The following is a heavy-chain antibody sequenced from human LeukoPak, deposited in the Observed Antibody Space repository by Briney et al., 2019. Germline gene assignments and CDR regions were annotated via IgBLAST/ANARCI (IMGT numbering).Heavy chain of an antibody. D-gene: IGHD3-3*01. CDR1: GGSISSYY. V-gene: IGHV4-4*08. J-gene: IGHJ4*02. CDR3: ARDSTSDFWSGYYYFDY. CDR2: IYTSGST. Sequence: SATLSLTCTVSGGSISSYYWSWIRQPPGKGLEWIGRIYTSGSTNYNPSLKSRVTISVDTSKNQFSLKLSSVTAADTAVYYCARDSTSDFWSGYYYFDYWGQGTLVTVSS.